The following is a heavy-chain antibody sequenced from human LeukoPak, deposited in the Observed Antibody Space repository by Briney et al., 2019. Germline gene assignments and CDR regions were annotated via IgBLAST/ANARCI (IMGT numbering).Heavy chain of an antibody. CDR3: AKPTLDNYYDSSGYYSPGAFDI. D-gene: IGHD3-22*01. CDR1: GFTFSSYA. CDR2: ISGSGGST. V-gene: IGHV3-23*01. J-gene: IGHJ3*02. Sequence: PGGSLRLSCAASGFTFSSYAMSWVRQAPGKGLEWVSAISGSGGSTYYANSVKGRSTISRDNSKNPLYLQMNSLRAEDTAVYYCAKPTLDNYYDSSGYYSPGAFDIWGQGTMVTVSS.